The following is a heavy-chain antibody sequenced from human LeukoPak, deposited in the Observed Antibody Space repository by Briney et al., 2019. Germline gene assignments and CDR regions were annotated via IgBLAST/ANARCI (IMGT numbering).Heavy chain of an antibody. CDR1: GGSFSDYY. J-gene: IGHJ2*01. Sequence: SETLSLTCAVDGGSFSDYYWSWIRQPPGKGLEWIGEINHSGSTNYNPSLKSRVTISVDTSKNQFSLKLSSVTAADTAVYYCARDGARVLRYFDWSRSYWYFDLWGRGTLVTVSS. D-gene: IGHD3-9*01. CDR2: INHSGST. CDR3: ARDGARVLRYFDWSRSYWYFDL. V-gene: IGHV4-34*01.